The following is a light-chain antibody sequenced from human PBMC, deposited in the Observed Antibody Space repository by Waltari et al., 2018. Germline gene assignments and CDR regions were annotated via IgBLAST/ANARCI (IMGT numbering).Light chain of an antibody. V-gene: IGKV1-39*01. J-gene: IGKJ3*01. Sequence: DIQMTQSPSSLSASVGGRVTITCRASQSISSYLNWYQQKPGKAPKLLIYAASSLQSGVPSRFSGSGSGTDFTLIISSLQPEDFATYYCQQSYSTLRTFGPGTKVDIK. CDR1: QSISSY. CDR3: QQSYSTLRT. CDR2: AAS.